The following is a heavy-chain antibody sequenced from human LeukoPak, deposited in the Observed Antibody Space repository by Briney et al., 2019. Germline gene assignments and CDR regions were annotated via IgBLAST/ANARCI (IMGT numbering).Heavy chain of an antibody. J-gene: IGHJ4*02. CDR2: IDAGNGDT. Sequence: GASVKVSCKASGYTFTSYGISWVRQAPGQGLEWMGWIDAGNGDTRYSQKFQGRVTITRDTSASTAYIELRRLRSEDTAMYYCARGSTSDWPLDHWGQETLVTISS. CDR3: ARGSTSDWPLDH. D-gene: IGHD2-2*01. CDR1: GYTFTSYG. V-gene: IGHV1-18*01.